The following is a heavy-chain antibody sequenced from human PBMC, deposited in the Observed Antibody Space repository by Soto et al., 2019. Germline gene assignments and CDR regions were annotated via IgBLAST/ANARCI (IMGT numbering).Heavy chain of an antibody. J-gene: IGHJ5*02. Sequence: SVKVSCKASGGTFSSYAINWVRQAPGQGLEWMGGIIPMFGTTKYAQRLQGRLTVSADESTSTAYMELSSLRSEDTAVYYCARGVVVVAASQLGWFDPWGQGTLGPVS. CDR2: IIPMFGTT. CDR3: ARGVVVVAASQLGWFDP. D-gene: IGHD2-15*01. V-gene: IGHV1-69*13. CDR1: GGTFSSYA.